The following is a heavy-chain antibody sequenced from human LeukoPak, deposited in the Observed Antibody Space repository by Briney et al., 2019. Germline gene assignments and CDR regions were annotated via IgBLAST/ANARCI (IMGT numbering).Heavy chain of an antibody. CDR1: GFTFSSYG. D-gene: IGHD3-10*01. V-gene: IGHV3-23*01. J-gene: IGHJ4*02. Sequence: KTGGSLRLSCAASGFTFSSYGMSWVRQAPGNGPERVSATSGSGGNTYYANPVKGRFTISKDNSKNTLYLQMNSLRAEDTAVYFCAKDSATYGRFDYWGQGSLVTVSS. CDR3: AKDSATYGRFDY. CDR2: TSGSGGNT.